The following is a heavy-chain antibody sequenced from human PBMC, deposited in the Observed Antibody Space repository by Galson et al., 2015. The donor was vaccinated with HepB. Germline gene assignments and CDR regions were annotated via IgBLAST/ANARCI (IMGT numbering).Heavy chain of an antibody. CDR2: IWYDGSNK. V-gene: IGHV3-33*01. CDR1: GFTFSSYG. J-gene: IGHJ6*03. D-gene: IGHD4-17*01. Sequence: SLRLSCAASGFTFSSYGMHWVRQAPGKGLEWVAVIWYDGSNKYYADSVKGRFTISRDNSKNTLYLQMNSLRAEDTAVYYCARGPDYDRYYYSYMDVWGKGTTVTVSS. CDR3: ARGPDYDRYYYSYMDV.